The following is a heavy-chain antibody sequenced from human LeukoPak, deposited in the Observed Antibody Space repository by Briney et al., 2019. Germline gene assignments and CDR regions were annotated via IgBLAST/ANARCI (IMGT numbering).Heavy chain of an antibody. Sequence: GGSLRLSCAASGFSFSDYYMSWIRQAPGKGLEWLSYIDGSSTFTNYADSVEGRFTISRDNAKNSLYLQMNSLRAEGSAVYYCARTLVAAPGTKGGPWGRGTLVTVSS. V-gene: IGHV3-11*03. D-gene: IGHD6-13*01. CDR3: ARTLVAAPGTKGGP. CDR1: GFSFSDYY. J-gene: IGHJ5*02. CDR2: IDGSSTFT.